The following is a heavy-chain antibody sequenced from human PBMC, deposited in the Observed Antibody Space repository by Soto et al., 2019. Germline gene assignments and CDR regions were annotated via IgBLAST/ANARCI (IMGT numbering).Heavy chain of an antibody. CDR2: ISVYNDNT. V-gene: IGHV1-18*01. J-gene: IGHJ3*02. D-gene: IGHD3-22*01. CDR1: GYTFTSYG. Sequence: QVQLVQSGTDVRKPGASVKVSCKASGYTFTSYGFSWVRQAPGQGLEWIGWISVYNDNTNYAPKFQDRVTMTTDTSTNTGYMELRRLRSDDTAVYYCARDVGTMIVVSDGLDIWGQGTQVPVSS. CDR3: ARDVGTMIVVSDGLDI.